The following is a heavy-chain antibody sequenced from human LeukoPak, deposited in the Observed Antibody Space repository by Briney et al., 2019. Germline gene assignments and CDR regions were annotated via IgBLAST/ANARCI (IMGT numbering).Heavy chain of an antibody. CDR3: AHLTTSAYYYDY. Sequence: SGPTLVNPTETLTLTCTCSGFSVSSSGVAVGWIRQAPGKALEWLGHIYWNDDDRYSTSLRSRLTITRDTSENQVVLTMTNMDPVDTATYYCAHLTTSAYYYDYWGQGTLVTVSS. CDR2: IYWNDDD. J-gene: IGHJ4*02. V-gene: IGHV2-5*01. D-gene: IGHD1-1*01. CDR1: GFSVSSSGVA.